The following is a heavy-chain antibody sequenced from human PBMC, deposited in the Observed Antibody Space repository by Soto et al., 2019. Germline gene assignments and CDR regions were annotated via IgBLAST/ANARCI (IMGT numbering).Heavy chain of an antibody. J-gene: IGHJ4*02. CDR1: GFTFSDHY. Sequence: EVQLVESGGGLVQPGGSLRLSCAASGFTFSDHYMDWVRQAPGKGLEWVGRTRNKANSYTTEYAASVKGRFTISRDDSKNSLYLQMNSLKTEDTAVYYCARGSSGWYSYVDYWGQGTLVTVSS. D-gene: IGHD6-19*01. CDR2: TRNKANSYTT. V-gene: IGHV3-72*01. CDR3: ARGSSGWYSYVDY.